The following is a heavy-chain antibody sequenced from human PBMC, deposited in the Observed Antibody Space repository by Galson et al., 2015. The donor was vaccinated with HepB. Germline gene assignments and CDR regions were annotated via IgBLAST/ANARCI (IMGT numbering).Heavy chain of an antibody. J-gene: IGHJ6*03. D-gene: IGHD4-11*01. CDR2: IIYDGSNK. Sequence: SLRLSCAASGFTFSTYAMHWVRQAPGKGLEWVAVIIYDGSNKYYADSVKGRITISRDNSKNTLYLQMNSLRAEDTAVYYCARDHTVNVHYYYMDVWGTGTTVTVSS. CDR3: ARDHTVNVHYYYMDV. CDR1: GFTFSTYA. V-gene: IGHV3-30-3*01.